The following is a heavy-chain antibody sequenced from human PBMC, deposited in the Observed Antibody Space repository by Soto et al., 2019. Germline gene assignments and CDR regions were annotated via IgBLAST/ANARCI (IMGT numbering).Heavy chain of an antibody. CDR1: GFTFSSYA. V-gene: IGHV3-23*01. J-gene: IGHJ4*02. CDR2: ISGSGGST. D-gene: IGHD6-13*01. CDR3: AKGSLAEQQLDEFDY. Sequence: VQLLESGGGLVQPGGSLRLSCAASGFTFSSYAMSWVRQAPGKGLEWVSAISGSGGSTYYADSVKGRFTISRDKSKNTLYLQMNSLRAEDTAVYYCAKGSLAEQQLDEFDYWGQGTLVTVSS.